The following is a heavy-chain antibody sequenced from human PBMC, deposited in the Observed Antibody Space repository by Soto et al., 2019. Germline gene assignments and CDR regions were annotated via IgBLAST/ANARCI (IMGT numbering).Heavy chain of an antibody. J-gene: IGHJ4*02. D-gene: IGHD1-1*01. CDR2: ISAHNGNT. CDR3: ARGRYGDY. Sequence: QVHLVQSGAEVKKPGASVKVSLRGSGYALTRNGITWVRQAPGQGLEWMGWISAHNGNTNYAQKLQGRVTMTRDTSTSTTYMELRSLRSDDTAVYYCARGRYGDYWGQGALVTVSP. V-gene: IGHV1-18*01. CDR1: GYALTRNG.